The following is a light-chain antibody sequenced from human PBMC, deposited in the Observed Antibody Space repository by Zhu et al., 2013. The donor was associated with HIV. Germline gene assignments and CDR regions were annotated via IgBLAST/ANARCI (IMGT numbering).Light chain of an antibody. CDR2: GAS. CDR3: QQYGSSPLT. V-gene: IGKV3-15*01. Sequence: EIVMTQSPATLSVSPGETATLSCRASQSISANLAWYQQKVGQAPRLLIFGASTRAAGVPARFSGSGSGTEFTLTISRLEPEDFAVYYCQQYGSSPLTFGGGTTLEIK. J-gene: IGKJ4*01. CDR1: QSISAN.